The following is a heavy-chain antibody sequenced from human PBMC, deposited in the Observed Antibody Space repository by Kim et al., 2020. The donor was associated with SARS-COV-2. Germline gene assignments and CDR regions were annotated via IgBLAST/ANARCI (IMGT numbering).Heavy chain of an antibody. D-gene: IGHD2-15*01. CDR2: ITNDGSNK. J-gene: IGHJ4*02. Sequence: GGSLRLSCAASGFTFSSYCMHWVRQAPGKGLEWVAVITNDGSNKYYADSVKGRFTISRDNSKNTLYLQMNSLRAEDTAVYYCAKDNCSGGSCYFDYWGQGTLVTVSS. CDR1: GFTFSSYC. CDR3: AKDNCSGGSCYFDY. V-gene: IGHV3-30*18.